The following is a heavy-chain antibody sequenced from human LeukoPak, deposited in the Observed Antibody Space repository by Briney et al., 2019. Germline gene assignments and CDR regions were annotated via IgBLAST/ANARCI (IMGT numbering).Heavy chain of an antibody. CDR1: GGSFSGYY. V-gene: IGHV4-34*01. J-gene: IGHJ4*02. Sequence: SETLSLTCAVYGGSFSGYYWSWIRQPPGKGLEWIGEINHSGSTNYNPSLKSRVTISVGTSKNQFSLKLSSVTAADTAVYYCARTGNHCSSTSCYVYWGQGTLVTVSS. CDR3: ARTGNHCSSTSCYVY. CDR2: INHSGST. D-gene: IGHD2-2*01.